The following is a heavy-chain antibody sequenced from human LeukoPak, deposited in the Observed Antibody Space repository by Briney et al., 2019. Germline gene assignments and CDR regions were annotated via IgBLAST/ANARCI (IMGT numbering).Heavy chain of an antibody. Sequence: SETLSLTCTVSGGSIRSCSYYWGWIRQPPGKGLEWIGSIYYSGSTYYNPSLETRVTISVDTSKNQFSLKLSSVTAADTAVYYCARRRMAYLFDYWGQGTLVTVSS. CDR1: GGSIRSCSYY. D-gene: IGHD5-24*01. V-gene: IGHV4-39*01. CDR2: IYYSGST. CDR3: ARRRMAYLFDY. J-gene: IGHJ4*02.